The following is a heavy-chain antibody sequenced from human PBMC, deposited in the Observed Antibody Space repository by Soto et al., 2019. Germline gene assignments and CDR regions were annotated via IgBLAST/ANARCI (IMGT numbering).Heavy chain of an antibody. CDR1: GFTFSTYA. D-gene: IGHD3-3*02. Sequence: QVQLVESGGGVVQHGRSLRLSCAASGFTFSTYAMHWVRQAPGKGLEWVAVISYDGSNKYYADSVTGRFTISRDKSKNPLYLLMDSLRAEDTSAYYCARGNGDLEFLECTYYFGYWGQGTLVTVSS. CDR3: ARGNGDLEFLECTYYFGY. V-gene: IGHV3-30-3*01. J-gene: IGHJ4*02. CDR2: ISYDGSNK.